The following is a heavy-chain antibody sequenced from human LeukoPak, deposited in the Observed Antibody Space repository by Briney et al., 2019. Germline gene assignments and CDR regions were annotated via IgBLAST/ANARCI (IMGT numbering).Heavy chain of an antibody. CDR3: ARPELRYYDSSGYGDYFDY. CDR1: GGSISSYY. D-gene: IGHD3-22*01. Sequence: SETLSLTCTVSGGSISSYYWSWIRQSPGKGLEWIGYIYYSGSTNYNPSLKSRVTISVDTSKNQFSLKLSSVTAADTAVYYCARPELRYYDSSGYGDYFDYWGQGTLVTVSS. J-gene: IGHJ4*02. CDR2: IYYSGST. V-gene: IGHV4-59*12.